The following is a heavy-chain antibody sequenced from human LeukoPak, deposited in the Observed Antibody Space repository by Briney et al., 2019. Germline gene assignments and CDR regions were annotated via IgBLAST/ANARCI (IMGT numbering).Heavy chain of an antibody. V-gene: IGHV3-48*04. CDR3: ARDPGPVGFGVVTSGWFDP. Sequence: PGGSLRLSCAASGFTFSSYSMNWVRQAPGKGLEWVSYISSSSSTIYYADSVKGRFTISRDNAKNSLYLQMNSLRAEDTAVYYCARDPGPVGFGVVTSGWFDPWGQGTLVTVSS. J-gene: IGHJ5*02. D-gene: IGHD3-3*01. CDR2: ISSSSSTI. CDR1: GFTFSSYS.